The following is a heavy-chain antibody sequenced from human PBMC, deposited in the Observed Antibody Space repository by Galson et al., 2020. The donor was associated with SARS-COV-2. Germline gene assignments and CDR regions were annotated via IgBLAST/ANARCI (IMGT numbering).Heavy chain of an antibody. V-gene: IGHV1-69*05. CDR3: ARGGWGRTMNHFNPYYYNYMDV. J-gene: IGHJ6*03. D-gene: IGHD3-16*01. CDR1: GGTFSIYA. Sequence: ASVKVSCKSSGGTFSIYAITWVRQAPGQGLDWMGGIIPMFGTPNYAQKFQGRVSITTEETTSTAYMGLSSLKGEDTDVYYCARGGWGRTMNHFNPYYYNYMDVWGEGTTVTVSS. CDR2: IIPMFGTP.